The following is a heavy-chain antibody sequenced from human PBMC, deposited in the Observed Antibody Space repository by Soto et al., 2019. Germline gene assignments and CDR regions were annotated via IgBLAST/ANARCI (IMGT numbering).Heavy chain of an antibody. CDR3: AKNQERELPRVIDF. Sequence: LRLSCATSGLTFSNYAMSWVRQAPGGGLEWVSSMSGSSSTTYYADSVRGRFTISRDRSKNALYLQMSSLRAEDTALYYCAKNQERELPRVIDFWGQGTLVTVYS. V-gene: IGHV3-23*01. CDR2: MSGSSSTT. CDR1: GLTFSNYA. J-gene: IGHJ4*02. D-gene: IGHD1-7*01.